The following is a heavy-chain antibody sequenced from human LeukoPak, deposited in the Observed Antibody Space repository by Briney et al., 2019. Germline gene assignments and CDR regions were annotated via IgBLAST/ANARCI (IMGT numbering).Heavy chain of an antibody. D-gene: IGHD5-18*01. Sequence: ASETLSLTCTVSGGSISSHYWTWIRQPPGKGLEWIGFIYYTGSTNYNPSLKSRVTISVDTSKDQFSLKLTSVTAADTAVYYCARSWGGYNYGYFDYWGQETLVTVSS. CDR1: GGSISSHY. J-gene: IGHJ4*02. CDR2: IYYTGST. V-gene: IGHV4-59*11. CDR3: ARSWGGYNYGYFDY.